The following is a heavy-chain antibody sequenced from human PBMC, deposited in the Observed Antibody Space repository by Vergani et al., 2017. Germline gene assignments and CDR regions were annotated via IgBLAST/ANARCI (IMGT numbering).Heavy chain of an antibody. D-gene: IGHD1-26*01. J-gene: IGHJ3*02. CDR1: GFTFCSYG. CDR2: ISYDGSNK. Sequence: QVQLVGSGGGVVQPGGSLRLSCAASGFTFCSYGMHWVRQAPGKGLEWVAVISYDGSNKYYADSVKGRFTISRDKSKNTLYLQMNSLRAEDTAVYYCAKGVVGAEDNAFDIWGQGTMVTVSS. CDR3: AKGVVGAEDNAFDI. V-gene: IGHV3-30*18.